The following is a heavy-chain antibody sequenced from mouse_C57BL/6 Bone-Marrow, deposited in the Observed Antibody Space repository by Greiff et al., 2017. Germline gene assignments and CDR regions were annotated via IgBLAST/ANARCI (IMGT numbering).Heavy chain of an antibody. Sequence: QVQLQQPGAELVKPGASVTLSCKASGYTFTSYWMQWVKQRPGQGLEWIGEIDPSDSYTNYNQKFKGKATLTVDTSSSTAYMQLSSLTSEDSAVYYCAREGKIWDIRGYWGQGTTLTVSS. D-gene: IGHD1-1*01. J-gene: IGHJ2*01. CDR1: GYTFTSYW. CDR2: IDPSDSYT. CDR3: AREGKIWDIRGY. V-gene: IGHV1-50*01.